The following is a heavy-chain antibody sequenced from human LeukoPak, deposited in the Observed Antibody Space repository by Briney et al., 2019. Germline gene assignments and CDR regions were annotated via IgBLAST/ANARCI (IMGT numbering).Heavy chain of an antibody. V-gene: IGHV3-7*04. CDR1: GFTFTRYR. D-gene: IGHD4-11*01. CDR2: INQDGSEK. CDR3: ARDPHNDYPPGGAY. J-gene: IGHJ4*02. Sequence: PRGALRLSCAASGFTFTRYRVNWVRQAPGERLAWVANINQDGSEKNYVDSVRGRFTISRDNAKNSLSLEMNSLSAEDTAVYYCARDPHNDYPPGGAYLGQGTLGTVSS.